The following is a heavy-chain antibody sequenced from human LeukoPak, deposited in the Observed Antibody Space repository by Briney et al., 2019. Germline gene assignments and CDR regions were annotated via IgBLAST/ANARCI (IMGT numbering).Heavy chain of an antibody. D-gene: IGHD3-9*01. J-gene: IGHJ6*03. CDR3: ARDPLTLYDYYMDV. V-gene: IGHV3-74*01. CDR1: GFTLSGYW. Sequence: PGGSLRLSCAASGFTLSGYWIHWVRQAPGKGLVWVARIDPDGSLTNYADSVRGRFTISRDNAKDTLYLQMNSLRAEDTAVYYCARDPLTLYDYYMDVWGKGTTVTVSS. CDR2: IDPDGSLT.